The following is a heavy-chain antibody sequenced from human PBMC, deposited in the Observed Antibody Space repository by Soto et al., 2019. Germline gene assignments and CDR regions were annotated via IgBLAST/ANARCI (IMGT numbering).Heavy chain of an antibody. D-gene: IGHD2-2*01. CDR3: ARATIVLVPAAMVSHWFDP. V-gene: IGHV4-59*08. J-gene: IGHJ5*02. Sequence: ESLSRTGNLPGGTMSRSRWSSNQQHPGEGLEWIGYIYYSGSTNYNPSLKDRVTISVDTSKNQFSLKLSSVTAADTAVYYCARATIVLVPAAMVSHWFDPWGQGTLVTVSS. CDR1: GGTMSRSR. CDR2: IYYSGST.